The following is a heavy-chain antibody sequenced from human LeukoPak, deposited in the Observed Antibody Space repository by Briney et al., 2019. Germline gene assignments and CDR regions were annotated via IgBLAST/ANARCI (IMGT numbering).Heavy chain of an antibody. Sequence: GRSLRLSCAASGFTFSSYGMHWVRQAPSKGLEWVAVISYDGSNKYYADSVKGRFTISRDNSKNTLYLQMNSLRAEDTAVYYCAKVSRDSSSWYWGVYYYYYYGMDVWGQGTTVTVSS. J-gene: IGHJ6*02. D-gene: IGHD6-13*01. CDR1: GFTFSSYG. CDR2: ISYDGSNK. CDR3: AKVSRDSSSWYWGVYYYYYYGMDV. V-gene: IGHV3-30*18.